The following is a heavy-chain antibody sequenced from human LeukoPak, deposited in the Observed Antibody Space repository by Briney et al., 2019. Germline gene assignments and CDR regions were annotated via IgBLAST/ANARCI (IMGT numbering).Heavy chain of an antibody. Sequence: SETLSLTCAVYGGSFSGYYWNWIRQPPGKGLEWIGEINHSGSTNYNPSLKSRVTISVDTSKNQFSLKLSSVTAADTAVYFCARESWELQNSNWFDPWGQGTLVTVSS. J-gene: IGHJ5*02. D-gene: IGHD1-26*01. CDR3: ARESWELQNSNWFDP. CDR1: GGSFSGYY. CDR2: INHSGST. V-gene: IGHV4-34*01.